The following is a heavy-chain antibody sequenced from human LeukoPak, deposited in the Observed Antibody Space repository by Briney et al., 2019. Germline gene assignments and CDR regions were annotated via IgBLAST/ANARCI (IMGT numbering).Heavy chain of an antibody. J-gene: IGHJ4*02. Sequence: GGSLRLSCAASGITVSTNYMSWVRQAPGKGLEWVSIIYSGGATFYADSVKGRFTISRENSKNTLWLQMNSLRAEDTAVYHCARAGTSSAYYSGYWGQGTLVTVSS. V-gene: IGHV3-66*01. D-gene: IGHD3-22*01. CDR3: ARAGTSSAYYSGY. CDR2: IYSGGAT. CDR1: GITVSTNY.